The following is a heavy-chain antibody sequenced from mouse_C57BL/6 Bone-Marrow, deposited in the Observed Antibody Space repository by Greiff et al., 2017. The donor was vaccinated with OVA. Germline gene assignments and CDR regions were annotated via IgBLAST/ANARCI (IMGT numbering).Heavy chain of an antibody. CDR2: IYPGSGST. D-gene: IGHD1-1*02. CDR3: AREGWTHWYFDV. J-gene: IGHJ1*01. Sequence: VQLQQPGAELVKPGASVKMSCKASGYTFTSYWITWVKQRPGQGLEWIGDIYPGSGSTNYNEKFKSKATLHVDTYSSRAYMQLSSLTTEDSAVYYCAREGWTHWYFDVWGSGTTVTVSS. CDR1: GYTFTSYW. V-gene: IGHV1-55*01.